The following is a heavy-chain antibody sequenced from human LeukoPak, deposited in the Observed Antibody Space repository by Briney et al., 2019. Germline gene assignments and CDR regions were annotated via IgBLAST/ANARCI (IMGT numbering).Heavy chain of an antibody. CDR2: IYTSGST. CDR1: GGSISSGSYY. D-gene: IGHD6-19*01. V-gene: IGHV4-61*02. J-gene: IGHJ4*02. Sequence: SGTLSLTCTVSGGSISSGSYYWSWIRQPAGKGLEWIGRIYTSGSTNYNPSLKSRVTISVDTSKNQFSLKLSSVTAADTAVYYCARDHEWLGLDYWGQGTLVTVSS. CDR3: ARDHEWLGLDY.